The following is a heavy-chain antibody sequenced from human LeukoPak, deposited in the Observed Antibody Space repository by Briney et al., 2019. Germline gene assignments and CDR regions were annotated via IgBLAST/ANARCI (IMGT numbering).Heavy chain of an antibody. CDR2: IDNTRNT. CDR1: GASFSKSY. D-gene: IGHD1-1*01. J-gene: IGHJ5*02. V-gene: IGHV4-34*01. CDR3: ATASQLGSYNWFDP. Sequence: SETLSLTCAVYGASFSKSYWSWIRQPPGKGLEWIGEIDNTRNTKYNPSLKGRGTISLDTSKNQFSLDLTSVTATDKAVYYCATASQLGSYNWFDPWGQGTLVTVSS.